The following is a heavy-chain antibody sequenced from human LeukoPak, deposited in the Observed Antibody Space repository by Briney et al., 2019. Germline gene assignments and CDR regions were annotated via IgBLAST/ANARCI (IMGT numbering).Heavy chain of an antibody. CDR2: IKGDGSDK. V-gene: IGHV3-7*01. CDR3: AKWVVVPITGVHYMDV. Sequence: GGSLRLSCAASGFIFSSSWMTWVRQAPGKGLEWVANIKGDGSDKFYVVSVKGRFTLSRDNTKNSLHLQMSSLRDEDAAVYYCAKWVVVPITGVHYMDVWGKGTTVTVSS. J-gene: IGHJ6*03. CDR1: GFIFSSSW. D-gene: IGHD1-20*01.